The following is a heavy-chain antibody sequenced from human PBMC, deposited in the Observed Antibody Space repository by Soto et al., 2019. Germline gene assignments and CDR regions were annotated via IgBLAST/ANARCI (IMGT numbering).Heavy chain of an antibody. CDR3: ASEYSYSYVYYYGMDV. Sequence: SQTLSLTCAISGDSVSSNSAAWNWIRQSPSRGLEWLGRTYYRSKWYNDYAVSVKSRITINPDTSKNQFSLQLNSVTPEDTAVYYCASEYSYSYVYYYGMDVWGQGTTVTVSS. CDR2: TYYRSKWYN. D-gene: IGHD5-18*01. V-gene: IGHV6-1*01. CDR1: GDSVSSNSAA. J-gene: IGHJ6*02.